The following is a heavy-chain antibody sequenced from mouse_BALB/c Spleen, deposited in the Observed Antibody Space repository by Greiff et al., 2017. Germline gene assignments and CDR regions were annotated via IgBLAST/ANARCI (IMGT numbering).Heavy chain of an antibody. Sequence: QVQLQQSGAELVRPGASVKLSCKASGYTFTSYWINWVKQRPGQGLEWIGNIYPSDSYTNYNQKFKDKATLTVDKSSSTAYMQLSSPTSEDSAVYYCTRGGFGYFDYWGQGTTLTVSS. CDR3: TRGGFGYFDY. J-gene: IGHJ2*01. V-gene: IGHV1-69*02. CDR2: IYPSDSYT. CDR1: GYTFTSYW.